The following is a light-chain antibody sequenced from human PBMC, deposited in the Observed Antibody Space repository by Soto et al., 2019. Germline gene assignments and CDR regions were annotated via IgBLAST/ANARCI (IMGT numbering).Light chain of an antibody. Sequence: QSVLTQPPSVSGAPGQRVTISCTGSSSNIGARYDVHWYQQLPGTAPKLLTYANINRPSGVPDRFSGSKSDTSASLAITGLQAEDEADYYCQSYDSSLSGYVFGTGTKVTVL. V-gene: IGLV1-40*01. CDR2: ANI. CDR1: SSNIGARYD. J-gene: IGLJ1*01. CDR3: QSYDSSLSGYV.